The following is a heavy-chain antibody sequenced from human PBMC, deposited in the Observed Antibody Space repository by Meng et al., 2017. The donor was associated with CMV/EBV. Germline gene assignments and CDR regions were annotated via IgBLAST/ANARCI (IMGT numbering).Heavy chain of an antibody. V-gene: IGHV3-30-3*01. J-gene: IGHJ4*02. D-gene: IGHD2-2*01. Sequence: GESLKISCAASGLTFSSYAMYWVRQAPGKGPEWVAVISYDGSNKYYADSVKGRFTISRDNSKNSLYLQMNSLRAEDTALYYCAKDNARYCSSTSCYRFDYWGQGTLVTVSS. CDR2: ISYDGSNK. CDR1: GLTFSSYA. CDR3: AKDNARYCSSTSCYRFDY.